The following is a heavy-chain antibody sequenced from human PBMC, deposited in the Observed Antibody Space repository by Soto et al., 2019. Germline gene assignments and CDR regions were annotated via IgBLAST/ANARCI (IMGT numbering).Heavy chain of an antibody. CDR1: GGSVISGSYY. CDR3: ARAHSGYDPLGMDV. J-gene: IGHJ6*02. CDR2: ISETGRG. D-gene: IGHD5-12*01. V-gene: IGHV4-61*01. Sequence: QVQLQESGPGLVKPSETLSLTCTVSGGSVISGSYYWSWIRQPPGKGLEWVGCISETGRGDYNPSLKSRVTISVHTSKRQFSLRLNSVTAADTAVYYCARAHSGYDPLGMDVWGQGTTVTVSS.